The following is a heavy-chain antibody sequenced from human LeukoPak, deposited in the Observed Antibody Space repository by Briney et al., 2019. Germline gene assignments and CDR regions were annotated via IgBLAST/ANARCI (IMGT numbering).Heavy chain of an antibody. CDR2: INWNGGSI. Sequence: GGSLRLSCAASGFKFDDYGITWVRQAPGKGLEWVSGINWNGGSIDYADAVKGRFTISRDNSKNTLYLQMNSLRAEDTAVYYCARDSDYGDRYYFDYWGQGTLVTVSS. V-gene: IGHV3-20*04. D-gene: IGHD4-17*01. CDR3: ARDSDYGDRYYFDY. J-gene: IGHJ4*02. CDR1: GFKFDDYG.